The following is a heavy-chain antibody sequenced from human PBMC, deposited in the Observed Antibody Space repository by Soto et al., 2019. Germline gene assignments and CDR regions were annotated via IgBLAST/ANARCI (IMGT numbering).Heavy chain of an antibody. CDR1: GSSISSSSYY. CDR2: IYYSGST. J-gene: IGHJ4*02. Sequence: PSETLFLTCTVSGSSISSSSYYWGWIRQPPGKGLEWIGSIYYSGSTYYNPSLKSRVTISVDTSKNQFSLKLSSVTAADTAVYYCARLGLEWLFDYWGQGTLVTVSS. V-gene: IGHV4-39*01. D-gene: IGHD3-3*01. CDR3: ARLGLEWLFDY.